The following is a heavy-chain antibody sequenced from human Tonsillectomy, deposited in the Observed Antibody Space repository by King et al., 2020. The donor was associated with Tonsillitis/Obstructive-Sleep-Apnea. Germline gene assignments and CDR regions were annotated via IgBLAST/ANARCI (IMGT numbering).Heavy chain of an antibody. V-gene: IGHV4-59*01. CDR3: ARSVGYFSGGRCHVAWFDP. CDR2: IYYSGST. J-gene: IGHJ5*02. CDR1: GGSISSYY. Sequence: QLQESGPGLVKPSETLSLTCTVSGGSISSYYWSWIRQPPGKGLEWIGYIYYSGSTNYNPSLKSRVTISVDTSKNQFSLKLSSVTAADTAVYSCARSVGYFSGGRCHVAWFDPWGQGTLVTVSS. D-gene: IGHD2-15*01.